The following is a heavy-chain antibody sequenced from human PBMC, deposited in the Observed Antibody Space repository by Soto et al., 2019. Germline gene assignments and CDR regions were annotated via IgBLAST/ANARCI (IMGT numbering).Heavy chain of an antibody. CDR1: GFIFSSYD. D-gene: IGHD3-22*01. CDR2: VGTAGDT. J-gene: IGHJ4*02. CDR3: ARGYYDSSGYRYYYFDY. Sequence: EVQLVESGGGLVQPGGSLRLSCAASGFIFSSYDMHWVRQATGKGLEWVSAVGTAGDTYYTGSVKGRFTISRENAKNSLYLQMNSLRPGDTAVYYCARGYYDSSGYRYYYFDYWGQGTLVTVSS. V-gene: IGHV3-13*04.